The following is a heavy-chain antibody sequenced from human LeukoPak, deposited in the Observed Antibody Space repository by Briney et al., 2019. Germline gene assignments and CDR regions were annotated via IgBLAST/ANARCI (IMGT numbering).Heavy chain of an antibody. CDR3: AKDLAAAGRDAFDI. CDR2: INPNSGGT. J-gene: IGHJ3*02. Sequence: ASVKVSCKASGYTFTSYYMHWVRQAPGQGLEWMGWINPNSGGTNYAQKFQGRVTMTRDTSISTAYMELSRLRSDDTAVYYCAKDLAAAGRDAFDIWGQGTMVTVSS. CDR1: GYTFTSYY. D-gene: IGHD6-13*01. V-gene: IGHV1-2*02.